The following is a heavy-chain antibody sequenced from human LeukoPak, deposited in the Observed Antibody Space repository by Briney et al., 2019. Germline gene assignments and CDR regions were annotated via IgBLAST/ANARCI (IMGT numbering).Heavy chain of an antibody. CDR2: INHSGST. D-gene: IGHD2-21*01. V-gene: IGHV4-34*01. Sequence: PSETLSLTCTVSGGSISSYYWSWIRQPPGKGLEWIGEINHSGSTNYNPSLKSRVTISVDTSKNQFSLKLSSVTAADTAVYYCARHQLFLRRWFDPWGQGTLVTVSS. J-gene: IGHJ5*02. CDR3: ARHQLFLRRWFDP. CDR1: GGSISSYY.